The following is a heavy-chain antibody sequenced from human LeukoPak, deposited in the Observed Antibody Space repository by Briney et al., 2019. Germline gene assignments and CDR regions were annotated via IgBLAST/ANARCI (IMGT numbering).Heavy chain of an antibody. CDR1: GGSFSGYY. Sequence: SETLSLTCAVYGGSFSGYYWSWIRQPPGKGLEWIGEINHSGSTNYNLSLKSRVTISVDTSKNQFSLKLSSVTAADTAVYYCQGYYDSSGYYYLDYWGQGTLVTVSS. CDR2: INHSGST. D-gene: IGHD3-22*01. J-gene: IGHJ4*02. V-gene: IGHV4-34*01. CDR3: QGYYDSSGYYYLDY.